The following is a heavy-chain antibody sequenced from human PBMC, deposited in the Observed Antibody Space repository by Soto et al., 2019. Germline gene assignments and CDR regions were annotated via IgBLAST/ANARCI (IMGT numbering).Heavy chain of an antibody. CDR3: ARPRSMSSSGFDI. J-gene: IGHJ3*02. Sequence: EVQLVESGGGLVQPGGSLRLSCVASGYTFSSHWIHWVRQAPGQGLVGVSRINPDGSFTSYADSVKGRFTISRDNAKNTLYLEMNSLRAEDTAVYYCARPRSMSSSGFDIWGQGTTVTVSS. D-gene: IGHD6-6*01. CDR2: INPDGSFT. V-gene: IGHV3-74*01. CDR1: GYTFSSHW.